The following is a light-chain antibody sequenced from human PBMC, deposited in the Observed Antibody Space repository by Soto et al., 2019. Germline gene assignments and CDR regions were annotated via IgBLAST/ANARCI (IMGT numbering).Light chain of an antibody. CDR2: AAS. Sequence: DIQMTQSPSSLSASVGDRVTITCRASQTIGSYLNCYQQRPGKAPKLLIYAASSLQSGVPSRFSGSGSGTDFTLTISNLQPEDFANYYCQQSYSTPQITFGPGTKVDI. J-gene: IGKJ3*01. CDR3: QQSYSTPQIT. CDR1: QTIGSY. V-gene: IGKV1-39*01.